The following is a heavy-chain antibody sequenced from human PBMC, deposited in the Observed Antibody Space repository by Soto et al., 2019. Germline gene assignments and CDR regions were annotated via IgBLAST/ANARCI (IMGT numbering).Heavy chain of an antibody. V-gene: IGHV3-30-3*01. CDR2: ISYDGSNK. CDR1: GFTFSSYA. J-gene: IGHJ4*02. CDR3: AANFDY. Sequence: GWSLRLSCAASGFTFSSYAMHWVRQAPGKGLEWVAVISYDGSNKYYADSVKGRFTISRDNSKSTLYLQINSLRTEDTAVYYCAANFDYWGQGTMVTVSS.